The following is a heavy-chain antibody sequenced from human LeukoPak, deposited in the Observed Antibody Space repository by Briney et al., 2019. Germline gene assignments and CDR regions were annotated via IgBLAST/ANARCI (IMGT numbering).Heavy chain of an antibody. CDR3: ARWFCISNTCYHMDV. D-gene: IGHD2-2*01. CDR2: IHYSGST. CDR1: GGSTSSYY. J-gene: IGHJ6*03. V-gene: IGHV4-59*01. Sequence: PSETLSLTCTVSGGSTSSYYWSWVRQPPGKGLEWIGYIHYSGSTSHNPSLKSRLTLSVDTSKKQVSLKLSSVTAADTAVYYCARWFCISNTCYHMDVWGQGTTVTVSS.